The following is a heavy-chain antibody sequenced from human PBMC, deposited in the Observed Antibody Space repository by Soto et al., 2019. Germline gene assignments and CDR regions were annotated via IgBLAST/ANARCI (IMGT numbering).Heavy chain of an antibody. J-gene: IGHJ4*02. Sequence: TGGSLRLSCAASGFTFSSYWMHWVRQAPGKGLVWVSRINTDGSSTDYADSVKGRFTISRDNAKNILYLQMNSLRAEDTAVYYCARRIAAAGSWTEIFDYWGQGTLVTVSS. D-gene: IGHD6-13*01. CDR3: ARRIAAAGSWTEIFDY. CDR2: INTDGSST. V-gene: IGHV3-74*01. CDR1: GFTFSSYW.